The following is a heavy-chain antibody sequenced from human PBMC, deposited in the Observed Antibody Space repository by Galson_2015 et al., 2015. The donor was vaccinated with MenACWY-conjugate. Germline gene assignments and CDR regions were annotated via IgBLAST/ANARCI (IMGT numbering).Heavy chain of an antibody. CDR2: ISSSSYI. V-gene: IGHV3-21*01. Sequence: SLRLSCAASGFTFSSYSMNWVRQAPGKGLEWVSSISSSSYIYYADSVKGRFTISRDNAKNSLYLQMNSLRAEDTAVYYCARDSHDFWSGPLARAYYYYGMDVRGQGTTVTVSS. D-gene: IGHD3-3*01. CDR3: ARDSHDFWSGPLARAYYYYGMDV. CDR1: GFTFSSYS. J-gene: IGHJ6*02.